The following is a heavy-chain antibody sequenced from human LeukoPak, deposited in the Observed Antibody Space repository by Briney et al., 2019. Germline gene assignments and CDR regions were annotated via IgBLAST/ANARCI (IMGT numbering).Heavy chain of an antibody. CDR2: ISGSGGST. Sequence: GGSLRLSCAASGFTFSRYWMTWVRQAPGKGLEWVSAISGSGGSTYYADSVKGRFTISRDNSKNTVYMRMSSLRAEDTALYYCAKRRYDSSGHFDSWGQGTLVTVSS. CDR1: GFTFSRYW. V-gene: IGHV3-23*01. D-gene: IGHD3-22*01. CDR3: AKRRYDSSGHFDS. J-gene: IGHJ4*02.